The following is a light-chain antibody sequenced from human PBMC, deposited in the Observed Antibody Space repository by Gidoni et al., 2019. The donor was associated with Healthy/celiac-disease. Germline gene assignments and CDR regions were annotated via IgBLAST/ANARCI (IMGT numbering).Light chain of an antibody. V-gene: IGKV1-39*01. J-gene: IGKJ2*01. Sequence: DIQMTQSPSSLSASVGDRVTITCRASQSISSYLNWYQQKPGKAPSLQSGVPSRFSGSGSGTDFTLTISSLQPEDFATYYCQQSYSTVTFGQGTKLEIK. CDR3: QQSYSTVT. CDR1: QSISSY.